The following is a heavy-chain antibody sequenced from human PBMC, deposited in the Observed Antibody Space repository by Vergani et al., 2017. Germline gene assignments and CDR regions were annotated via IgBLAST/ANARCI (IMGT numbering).Heavy chain of an antibody. CDR3: ARDLSGWEELFDY. D-gene: IGHD1-26*01. CDR1: GYTFTSYY. Sequence: QVQLVQSGAEVKKPGASVKVSCKASGYTFTSYYMHWVRQAPGQGLEWMGIINPSGDSTRYAQKFQGRVTMTRDTSISTAYMELSRLRSDDTAVYYCARDLSGWEELFDYWGQGTLVTVSS. J-gene: IGHJ4*02. V-gene: IGHV1-46*01. CDR2: INPSGDST.